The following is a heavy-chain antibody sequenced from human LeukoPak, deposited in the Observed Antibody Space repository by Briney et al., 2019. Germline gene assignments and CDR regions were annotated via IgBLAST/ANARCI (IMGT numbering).Heavy chain of an antibody. D-gene: IGHD1-26*01. Sequence: ASVRVSCEASGYTFTSYGISWVRQAPGQGLEWVGWISAYNGKTNYAQKLQGRVTMTTDTSTSTAYMELRSLRSDDTAVYYCARDVIVGATTGWFDPWGQGTLVTVSS. CDR1: GYTFTSYG. V-gene: IGHV1-18*01. CDR3: ARDVIVGATTGWFDP. CDR2: ISAYNGKT. J-gene: IGHJ5*02.